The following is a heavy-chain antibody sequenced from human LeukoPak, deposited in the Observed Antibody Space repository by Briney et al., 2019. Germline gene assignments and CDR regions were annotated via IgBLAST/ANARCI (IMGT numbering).Heavy chain of an antibody. CDR1: GDSINSGGSY. J-gene: IGHJ1*01. V-gene: IGHV4-31*03. Sequence: SETPSLTCTVSGDSINSGGSYWSWIRQHPGRGLEWIGYIYYSGSTYYNPSLRSRVTISLDTSKKQFSLKLSSVTAADTAVYYCASQANYYDSSGYFHHWGQGTLVTVVS. CDR2: IYYSGST. D-gene: IGHD3-22*01. CDR3: ASQANYYDSSGYFHH.